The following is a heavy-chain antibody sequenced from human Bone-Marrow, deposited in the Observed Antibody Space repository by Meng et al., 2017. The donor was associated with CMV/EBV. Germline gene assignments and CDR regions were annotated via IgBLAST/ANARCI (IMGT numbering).Heavy chain of an antibody. D-gene: IGHD2-2*02. Sequence: GESLKISCAASGFTFSDHYMDWVRQAPGKGLEWVGRTRNKANSYTTEYAASVKGRFIVSRDESKNSLYLQMNSLKTEDTAVYYCARSCSRTSCYTGDYWGQGTRVTGYS. V-gene: IGHV3-72*01. J-gene: IGHJ4*02. CDR2: TRNKANSYTT. CDR3: ARSCSRTSCYTGDY. CDR1: GFTFSDHY.